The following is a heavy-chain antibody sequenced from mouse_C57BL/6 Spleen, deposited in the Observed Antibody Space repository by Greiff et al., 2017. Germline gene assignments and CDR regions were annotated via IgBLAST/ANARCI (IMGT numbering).Heavy chain of an antibody. CDR3: ARQGDYGSSFYAMDY. V-gene: IGHV5-17*01. D-gene: IGHD1-1*01. Sequence: EVQLVESGGGLVKPGGSLKLSCAASGFTFSDYGMHWVRQAPEKGLEWVAYISSGSSTIYYADTVKGRFTISRDNAKNTLFLQMTSLRSEDTAMYYCARQGDYGSSFYAMDYWGQGTSVTVSS. CDR1: GFTFSDYG. CDR2: ISSGSSTI. J-gene: IGHJ4*01.